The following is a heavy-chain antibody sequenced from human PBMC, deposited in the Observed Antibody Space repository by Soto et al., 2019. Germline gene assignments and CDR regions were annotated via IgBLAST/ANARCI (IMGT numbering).Heavy chain of an antibody. CDR3: SDPPGGHCSLGICPSKWFES. CDR1: GDSISSNNYF. D-gene: IGHD2-21*01. V-gene: IGHV4-39*01. CDR2: LYSGGNI. Sequence: QLQLQESGPGLVKPSETLSLTCSVSGDSISSNNYFWAWIRQPPGKGLEWIGSLYSGGNIFDNPFLRRPGTQSAGNSKNQFFPDLRVGAAAEPASYFLSDPPGGHCSLGICPSKWFESWGQGALVTVSS. J-gene: IGHJ5*01.